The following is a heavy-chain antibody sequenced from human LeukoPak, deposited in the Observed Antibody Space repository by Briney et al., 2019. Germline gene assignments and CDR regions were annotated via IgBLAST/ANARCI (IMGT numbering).Heavy chain of an antibody. J-gene: IGHJ6*02. Sequence: SETLSLTCAVYGGSFSGYYWSWIRQPPGKGLEWIGEINHNGSTNYSPSLKSRVTISVDMSKNQFFLKLSSVTAADTAVYYCARDDAALYNYYYGMDVWGQGTTVTVSS. CDR3: ARDDAALYNYYYGMDV. V-gene: IGHV4-34*01. D-gene: IGHD2-2*02. CDR1: GGSFSGYY. CDR2: INHNGST.